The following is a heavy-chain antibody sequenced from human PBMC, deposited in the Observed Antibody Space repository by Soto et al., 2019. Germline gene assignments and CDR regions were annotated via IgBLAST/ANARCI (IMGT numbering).Heavy chain of an antibody. D-gene: IGHD2-15*01. Sequence: QPGGSLRLSCAASGFTFSSYAMHWVRQAPGKGLEWVAVISYDGSNKYYADSVKGRFTISRDNSKNTLYLQMNSLRAEDTAVYYCARDWDVVVVVGDGYYGMDVWGQGTTVTVSS. J-gene: IGHJ6*02. CDR3: ARDWDVVVVVGDGYYGMDV. V-gene: IGHV3-30-3*01. CDR1: GFTFSSYA. CDR2: ISYDGSNK.